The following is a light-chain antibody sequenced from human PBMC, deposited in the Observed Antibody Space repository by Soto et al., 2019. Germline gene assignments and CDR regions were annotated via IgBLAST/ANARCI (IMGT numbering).Light chain of an antibody. J-gene: IGLJ3*02. CDR1: SSDVGGYDF. Sequence: QSALTQPASVSGSPGQSITISCTGTSSDVGGYDFVSWYQQHPGKAPKLIIYEVSNRPSGVSHRFSGSKSGNTASLTISGLQAEDEADYYCNSYTSTSARVFGGGTKLT. V-gene: IGLV2-14*01. CDR2: EVS. CDR3: NSYTSTSARV.